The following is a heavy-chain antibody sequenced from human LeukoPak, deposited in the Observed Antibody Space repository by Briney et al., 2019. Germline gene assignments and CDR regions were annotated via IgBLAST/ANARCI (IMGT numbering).Heavy chain of an antibody. CDR2: IRFDVSDK. D-gene: IGHD7-27*01. J-gene: IGHJ4*02. V-gene: IGHV3-30*02. CDR1: RVTFRSYG. Sequence: VGTLRLSCAASRVTFRSYGMYCGCKAPRKGLGWVSFIRFDVSDKYYTDSVKSRVTTSSDNPKNTQYLHMNSLRAEDTAVYYCAKSPSLLPRGLGTFDYWGQGTLVTVSS. CDR3: AKSPSLLPRGLGTFDY.